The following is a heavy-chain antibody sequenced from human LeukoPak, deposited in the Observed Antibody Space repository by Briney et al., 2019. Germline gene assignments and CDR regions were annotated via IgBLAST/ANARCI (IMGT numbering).Heavy chain of an antibody. D-gene: IGHD5-24*01. CDR2: IYPGDYDT. Sequence: SGVSLKLSCNGSGYNFTSSWIGWVRQLPGRGLEWMGFIYPGDYDTIYSPSFKGQVTISADRSITTSYLQWSSLKASDTAMYYGAKLRDGYNYDYWGQGTLVTVSS. CDR3: AKLRDGYNYDY. J-gene: IGHJ4*02. CDR1: GYNFTSSW. V-gene: IGHV5-51*03.